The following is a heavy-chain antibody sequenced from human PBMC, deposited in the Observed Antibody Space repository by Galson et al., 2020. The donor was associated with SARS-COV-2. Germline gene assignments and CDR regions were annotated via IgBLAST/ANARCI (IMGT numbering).Heavy chain of an antibody. J-gene: IGHJ4*02. V-gene: IGHV4-61*05. CDR2: IYYSGST. CDR1: GGSISSSSYY. CDR3: ARGFDY. Sequence: ASETLSLTCTVSGGSISSSSYYWGWIRQPPGKGLEWIGYIYYSGSTNYNPSLKSRVTISVDTSKNQFSLKLSSVTAADTAVYYCARGFDYWGQGTLVTVSS.